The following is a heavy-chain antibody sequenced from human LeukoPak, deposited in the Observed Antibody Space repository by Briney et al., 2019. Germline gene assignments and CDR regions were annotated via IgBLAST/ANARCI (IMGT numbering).Heavy chain of an antibody. Sequence: GGSLRLSCAASGVTFSSYGMTWVRLAPGKGLGRVCGSNGSGSRTDYQDSVKGRFTISRDNAKNTLYLQMNSLRAEDTAVYYCAKGSREWELLDAFDLWGQGTMVTVSS. D-gene: IGHD1-26*01. CDR2: SNGSGSRT. CDR1: GVTFSSYG. J-gene: IGHJ3*01. V-gene: IGHV3-23*01. CDR3: AKGSREWELLDAFDL.